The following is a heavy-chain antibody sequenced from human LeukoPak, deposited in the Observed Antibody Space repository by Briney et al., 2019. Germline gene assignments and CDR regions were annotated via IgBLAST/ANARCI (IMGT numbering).Heavy chain of an antibody. J-gene: IGHJ5*02. CDR2: INPNSGGT. CDR1: GYTFTGYY. V-gene: IGHV1-2*02. Sequence: GASVKVSCKASGYTFTGYYMHWVRQAPGQGLEWMGWINPNSGGTNYAQKFQGRVTMTRDTSISTAYMELSRLRSDDTAVYYCAREQLTTGNWFDPWGQGTLVTVSS. CDR3: AREQLTTGNWFDP. D-gene: IGHD4-11*01.